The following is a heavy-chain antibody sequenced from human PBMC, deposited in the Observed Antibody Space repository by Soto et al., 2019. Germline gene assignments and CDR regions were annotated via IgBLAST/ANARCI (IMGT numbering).Heavy chain of an antibody. V-gene: IGHV4-4*02. Sequence: SETLSLTCAVSGGSISSGDWCWSWVRQSPGKGLEWIGEIYSGGSTTYNPSLKSRVTISADKSKNQFSLRLSSVTAADTAVYYCARDLKDPMVRRLDPWGQGTLVTVSS. J-gene: IGHJ5*02. CDR3: ARDLKDPMVRRLDP. D-gene: IGHD3-10*01. CDR2: IYSGGST. CDR1: GGSISSGDW.